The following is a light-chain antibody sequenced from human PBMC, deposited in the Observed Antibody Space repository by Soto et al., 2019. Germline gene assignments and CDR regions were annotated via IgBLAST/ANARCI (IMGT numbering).Light chain of an antibody. J-gene: IGLJ2*01. CDR3: QSYDNTLSGVV. CDR1: SSNIGAGYD. CDR2: GNS. V-gene: IGLV1-40*01. Sequence: QSVLTQPPSVSGAPGQRVTISCTGSSSNIGAGYDVYWYLHLPGTAPKLLIFGNSHRPSGVPDRFSASKSGTSASLAITGLQAEDEADYYCQSYDNTLSGVVFGGGTKLTVL.